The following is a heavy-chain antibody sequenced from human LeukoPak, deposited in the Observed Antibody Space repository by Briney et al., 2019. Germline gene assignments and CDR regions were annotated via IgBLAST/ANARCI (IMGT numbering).Heavy chain of an antibody. CDR3: ARDTEGYIYGYYYYGMDV. V-gene: IGHV3-43*02. J-gene: IGHJ6*02. D-gene: IGHD5-18*01. CDR1: GFXFDDYA. Sequence: PGGSLRLSCAAPGFXFDDYAMHWVRQAPGKGLEWVSLISGDSHSTFYADSVKGRFTISRDNSKNSLYLQMNSLRNDDTALYYCARDTEGYIYGYYYYGMDVWGQGTTVTVSS. CDR2: ISGDSHST.